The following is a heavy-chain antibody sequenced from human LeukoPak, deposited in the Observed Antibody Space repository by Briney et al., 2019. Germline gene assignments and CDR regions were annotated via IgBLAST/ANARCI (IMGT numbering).Heavy chain of an antibody. Sequence: PGGSLRLSCAASGFTFSSSGMSWVRQAPGMGLEWVSAISGSGGSTYYADSVKGRFTISRDNSKNTLYLQMSGLRADDTAVYYCAKDGTPGGYWGQGTRVTVSS. CDR2: ISGSGGST. V-gene: IGHV3-23*01. CDR1: GFTFSSSG. J-gene: IGHJ4*02. CDR3: AKDGTPGGY. D-gene: IGHD2-15*01.